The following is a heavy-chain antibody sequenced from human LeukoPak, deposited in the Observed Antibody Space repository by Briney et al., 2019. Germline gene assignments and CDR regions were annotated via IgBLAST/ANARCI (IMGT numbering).Heavy chain of an antibody. CDR3: ARVGHSSGWFYYFDY. CDR1: GGSISSSSYY. V-gene: IGHV4-39*07. Sequence: SETLSLTCTVSGGSISSSSYYWGWIRQPPGKGLGWIGSIYYSGSTYYNPSLKSRVTISVDTSKNQFSLKLSSVTAADTAVYYCARVGHSSGWFYYFDYWGQGTLVTVSS. CDR2: IYYSGST. D-gene: IGHD6-19*01. J-gene: IGHJ4*02.